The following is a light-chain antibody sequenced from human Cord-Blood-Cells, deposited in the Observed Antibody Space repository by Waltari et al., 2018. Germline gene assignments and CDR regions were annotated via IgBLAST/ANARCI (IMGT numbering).Light chain of an antibody. CDR2: EGS. Sequence: ALTQPASVSGSPGQSITISCTGTSSDVGSYNLVSWYQQHPGKAPKLMIYEGSKRPSGVSNRFSGSKSGNTASLTISGLQAEDEADYYCCSYAGSSTWVFGGGTKLTVL. CDR1: SSDVGSYNL. V-gene: IGLV2-23*01. CDR3: CSYAGSSTWV. J-gene: IGLJ3*02.